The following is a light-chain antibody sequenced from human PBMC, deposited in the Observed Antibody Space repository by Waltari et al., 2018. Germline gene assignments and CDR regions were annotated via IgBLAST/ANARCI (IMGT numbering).Light chain of an antibody. V-gene: IGLV1-47*01. CDR3: AGWDDSLSVV. CDR2: RNN. J-gene: IGLJ2*01. CDR1: SPNNESNY. Sequence: QSVLTQPPSASGAPGQRVTIPCSGSSPNNESNYVYWDQKLPGTAPKLLIYRNNQRPSGVPDRFSGSKSGTSASLAISGLRSEDEADYYCAGWDDSLSVVFGGGTKLTVL.